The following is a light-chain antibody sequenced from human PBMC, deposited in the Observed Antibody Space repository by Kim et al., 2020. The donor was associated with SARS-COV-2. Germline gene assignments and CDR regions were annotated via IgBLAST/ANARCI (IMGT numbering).Light chain of an antibody. CDR2: GSS. J-gene: IGKJ4*01. CDR3: QQRSSWPLT. Sequence: EIVLTQSPATLSLSPGEGATLSYRASESITVYLAWYQYKPGQAPRLLTFGSSNRATGTPDRFSGSGFGTDFNLTISSLEPEDFAVYYCQQRSSWPLTFGGGTKVDIK. V-gene: IGKV3-11*01. CDR1: ESITVY.